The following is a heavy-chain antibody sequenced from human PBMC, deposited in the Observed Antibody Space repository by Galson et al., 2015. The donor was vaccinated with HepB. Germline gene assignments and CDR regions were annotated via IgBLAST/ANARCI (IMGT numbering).Heavy chain of an antibody. CDR3: ARGEAAAGTDYYYYGMDV. V-gene: IGHV4-61*02. Sequence: TLSLTCTVSGGSIRSGSYYWSWIRQPAGKGLEWIGRIYTSGSTNYNPSLKSRVTISVDTSKNQFSLKLSSVTAADTAVYYCARGEAAAGTDYYYYGMDVWGQGTTVTVFS. CDR1: GGSIRSGSYY. D-gene: IGHD6-13*01. J-gene: IGHJ6*02. CDR2: IYTSGST.